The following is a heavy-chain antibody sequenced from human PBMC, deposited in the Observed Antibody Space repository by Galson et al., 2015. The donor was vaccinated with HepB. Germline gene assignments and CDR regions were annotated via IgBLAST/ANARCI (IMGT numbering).Heavy chain of an antibody. V-gene: IGHV4-59*01. CDR2: IYYSGST. D-gene: IGHD3-3*01. CDR1: GGSISSYY. J-gene: IGHJ4*02. CDR3: ARENYDFWSGYSRYFDY. Sequence: SETLSLTCTVSGGSISSYYWSWIRQPPGKGLEWIGYIYYSGSTNYNPSLKSRVTISVDTSKNQFSLKLSSVTAADTAVYYCARENYDFWSGYSRYFDYWGQGTLVTVSS.